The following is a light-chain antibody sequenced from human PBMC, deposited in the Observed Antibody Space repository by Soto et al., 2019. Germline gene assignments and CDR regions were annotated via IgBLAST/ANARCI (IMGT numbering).Light chain of an antibody. V-gene: IGKV3-20*01. J-gene: IGKJ2*01. Sequence: EIVLTQSPGTLSFSPGERATLSCSASQSVSSSYLAWYQQKPGQAPRLLIYGASSRATGIPDRFSGSGSGTDLTLTISRLEPEDFAVYYCQQYTNGPPYTFGQGTKVDIK. CDR3: QQYTNGPPYT. CDR1: QSVSSSY. CDR2: GAS.